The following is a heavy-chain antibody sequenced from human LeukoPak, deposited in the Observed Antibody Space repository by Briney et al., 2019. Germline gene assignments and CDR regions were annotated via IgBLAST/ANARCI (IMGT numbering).Heavy chain of an antibody. CDR2: ISYDGSNK. J-gene: IGHJ4*02. V-gene: IGHV3-30*03. Sequence: PGGSLRLSCAASGFTFSSYGMHWLRQAPGKGLEWVAVISYDGSNKYFADSVKGRFTISRDNSKNTLYLQMNSLRDEDTAVYYCARGTNFDYWGQGTLVTVSS. CDR1: GFTFSSYG. CDR3: ARGTNFDY. D-gene: IGHD1-14*01.